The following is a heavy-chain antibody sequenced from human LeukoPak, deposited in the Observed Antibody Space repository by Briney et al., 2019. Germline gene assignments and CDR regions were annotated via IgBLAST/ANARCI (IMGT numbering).Heavy chain of an antibody. V-gene: IGHV4-39*02. J-gene: IGHJ4*02. Sequence: SETLSLTCTVSGGSISSSSYYWGWIRQPPGKGLEWLGSIYYSGSTYYNPSLKSRVTISVDTSKNHFSLKLSSVTAADTAVYYCARLTRGSYYYFDYWGQGTLVTVSS. CDR3: ARLTRGSYYYFDY. CDR2: IYYSGST. D-gene: IGHD1-26*01. CDR1: GGSISSSSYY.